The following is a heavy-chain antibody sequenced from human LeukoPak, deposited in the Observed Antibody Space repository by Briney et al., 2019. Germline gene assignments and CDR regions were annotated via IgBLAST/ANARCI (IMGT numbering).Heavy chain of an antibody. V-gene: IGHV3-33*01. Sequence: GGSLRLSCAVSGFTLSDYGIHWVCQAPGKGLEWVTIISSDGSIKYADSVKGRFTVSRDSSKNTVYLQMNSLRAEDTAVYYCARDILPSGSRAFDIWGQGTMVTVSS. CDR3: ARDILPSGSRAFDI. CDR1: GFTLSDYG. CDR2: ISSDGSIK. J-gene: IGHJ3*02. D-gene: IGHD3-10*01.